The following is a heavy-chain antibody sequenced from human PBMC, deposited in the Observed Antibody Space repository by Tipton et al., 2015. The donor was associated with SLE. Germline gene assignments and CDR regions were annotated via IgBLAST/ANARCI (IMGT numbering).Heavy chain of an antibody. CDR2: INHSGST. CDR1: GGSFSGYY. Sequence: TLSLTCAVYGGSFSGYYWSWIRKPPGKGLEWFGEINHSGSTNYNPSLRSRVTISVDTSKNQFSLKLSSVTAADTAVYYCARGRVAAVYYYYYYYMDVWGKEPTVTVSS. J-gene: IGHJ6*03. CDR3: ARGRVAAVYYYYYYYMDV. V-gene: IGHV4-34*01. D-gene: IGHD6-13*01.